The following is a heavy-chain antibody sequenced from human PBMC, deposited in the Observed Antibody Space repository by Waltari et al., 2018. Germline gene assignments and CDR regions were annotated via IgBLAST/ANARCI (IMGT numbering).Heavy chain of an antibody. D-gene: IGHD6-13*01. V-gene: IGHV4-30-4*08. CDR1: GGSISSGDYY. Sequence: QVQLQESGPGLVKPSQTLSLTCTVSGGSISSGDYYWSWIRQPPGKGLEWIGYIYYSGSTYYNPSLKSRVTISVDTSKNQFSLKLSSVTAADTAVYYCARAGVSRSTAPSYYFDYWGQGTLVTVSS. CDR2: IYYSGST. J-gene: IGHJ4*02. CDR3: ARAGVSRSTAPSYYFDY.